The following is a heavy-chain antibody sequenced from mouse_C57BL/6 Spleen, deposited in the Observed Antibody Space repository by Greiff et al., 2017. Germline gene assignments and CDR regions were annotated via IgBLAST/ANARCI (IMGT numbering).Heavy chain of an antibody. CDR3: ARSSSGSFAY. CDR2: IDPSDSYT. D-gene: IGHD3-2*02. J-gene: IGHJ3*01. CDR1: GYTFTSYW. Sequence: QVQLQQPGAELVMPGASVKLSCKASGYTFTSYWMHWVKQRPGQGLEWIGEIDPSDSYTNYNQKFKGKSTLTVDKSSSTAYMQLSSLTSEDSAVYYFARSSSGSFAYWGQGTLVTVSA. V-gene: IGHV1-69*01.